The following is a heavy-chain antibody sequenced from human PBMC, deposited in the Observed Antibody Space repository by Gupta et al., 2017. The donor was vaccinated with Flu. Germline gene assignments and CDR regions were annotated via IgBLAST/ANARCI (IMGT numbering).Heavy chain of an antibody. V-gene: IGHV3-21*01. CDR2: ISSSSGYR. J-gene: IGHJ4*02. Sequence: EVQLVESGGGLVKPGGSLRLSCAASGFTFSTYPMNWVRQAPGKGLEWVSSISSSSGYRYYADSRKGRFTISRDNAKNSLYLQRNSLRAEDTAVYYCARDQYGDYSFDYWGQGTLVTVSS. D-gene: IGHD4-17*01. CDR3: ARDQYGDYSFDY. CDR1: GFTFSTYP.